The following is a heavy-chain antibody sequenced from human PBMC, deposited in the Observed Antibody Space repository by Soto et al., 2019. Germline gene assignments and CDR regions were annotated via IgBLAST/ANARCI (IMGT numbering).Heavy chain of an antibody. CDR3: ATREKIGGRPV. V-gene: IGHV4-4*02. D-gene: IGHD2-21*01. J-gene: IGHJ4*02. CDR1: GDSISNSEW. Sequence: QVQLQESGPGLVQPSGTLFLTCAVSGDSISNSEWWTWVRQPPGKGPEWIGEMHHSGGPSYNSSXXXXXXXXXXXXXXXXXXXXXXXXXADTAMYYCATREKIGGRPVWGQGTLVTVSS. CDR2: MHHSGGP.